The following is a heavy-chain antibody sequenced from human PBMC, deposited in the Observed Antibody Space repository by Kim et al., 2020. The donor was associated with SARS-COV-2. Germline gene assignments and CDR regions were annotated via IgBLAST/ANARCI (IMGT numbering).Heavy chain of an antibody. CDR2: ISAYNGNT. D-gene: IGHD3-9*01. CDR1: GYTFTSYG. CDR3: ARDAHVLRYFDWLPEPGDY. V-gene: IGHV1-18*01. J-gene: IGHJ4*02. Sequence: ASVKVSCKASGYTFTSYGISWVRQAPGQGLEWMGWISAYNGNTNYAQKLQGRVTMTTDTSTSTAYMELRSLRSDDTAVYYCARDAHVLRYFDWLPEPGDYWGQGTLVTVSS.